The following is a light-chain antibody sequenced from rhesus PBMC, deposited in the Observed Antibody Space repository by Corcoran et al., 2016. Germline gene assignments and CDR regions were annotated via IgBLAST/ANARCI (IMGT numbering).Light chain of an antibody. CDR2: AAS. CDR1: QGISHD. Sequence: DIQMTQSPSSLSASVGDRVTITCQASQGISHDLAWYQQKPGKVPKLLIFAASTLQSGVPSRFSGSGSGTDFTLTISSLQPEDFATYYCQHGYCIPLTFGGGTKVEIK. CDR3: QHGYCIPLT. J-gene: IGKJ4*01. V-gene: IGKV1-33*02.